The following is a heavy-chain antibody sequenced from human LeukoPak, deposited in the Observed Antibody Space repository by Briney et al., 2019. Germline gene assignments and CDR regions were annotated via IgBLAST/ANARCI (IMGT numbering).Heavy chain of an antibody. V-gene: IGHV3-48*04. CDR2: ISSSGSTI. J-gene: IGHJ4*02. CDR3: ARESSSSWSSNFDY. CDR1: GFTFSNYG. Sequence: PGGSLRLSCAASGFTFSNYGMNWVRQAPGKGLEWVSYISSSGSTIYYADSVKGRFTISRDNAKNSLYLQMNSLRAEDTAVYYCARESSSSWSSNFDYWGQGTLVTVSS. D-gene: IGHD6-13*01.